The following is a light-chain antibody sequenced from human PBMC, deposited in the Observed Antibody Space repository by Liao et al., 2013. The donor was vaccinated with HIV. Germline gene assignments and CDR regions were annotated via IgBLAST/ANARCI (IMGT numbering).Light chain of an antibody. Sequence: SYEVSQPTALSVSPGQTATITCSGDRLGEKYVSWYQQKPGQSPVLVIYQVHKRPSGVPERFSGSSSGNTASLTISGTQTMDEADFYCQAWDRDTVIFGGGTKLTVL. CDR2: QVH. V-gene: IGLV3-1*01. J-gene: IGLJ2*01. CDR1: RLGEKY. CDR3: QAWDRDTVI.